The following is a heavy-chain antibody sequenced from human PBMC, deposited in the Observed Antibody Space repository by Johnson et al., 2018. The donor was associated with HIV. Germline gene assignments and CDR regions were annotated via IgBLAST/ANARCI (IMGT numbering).Heavy chain of an antibody. D-gene: IGHD1-26*01. Sequence: VLLVESGGGVVQPGRSLRLSCAASGFTFSSYALHWVRQAPGKGLDWVSVIYSGGSIYYADSVKGRFSISRDNSKNTLYLQMNSLRVEDTAVYYCAREGAWEVRPGAFDIWGQGTMVTVSS. CDR1: GFTFSSYA. J-gene: IGHJ3*02. V-gene: IGHV3-66*01. CDR2: IYSGGSI. CDR3: AREGAWEVRPGAFDI.